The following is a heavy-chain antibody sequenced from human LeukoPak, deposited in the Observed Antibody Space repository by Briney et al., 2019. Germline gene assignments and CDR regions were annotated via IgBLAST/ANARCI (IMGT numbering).Heavy chain of an antibody. D-gene: IGHD1-14*01. Sequence: GGSLRLSRAASGFTFSSYAMSWVRQAPGKGLEWVSAISGSGGSTYYADSVKGRFTISRDNSKNTLYLQMNSLRAEDTAVYYCAKDLSLSPTSPWGQGTLVTVSS. CDR1: GFTFSSYA. CDR3: AKDLSLSPTSP. CDR2: ISGSGGST. V-gene: IGHV3-23*01. J-gene: IGHJ5*02.